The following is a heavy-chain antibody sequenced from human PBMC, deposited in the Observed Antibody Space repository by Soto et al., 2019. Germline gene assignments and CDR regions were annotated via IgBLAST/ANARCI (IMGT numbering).Heavy chain of an antibody. D-gene: IGHD5-12*01. CDR1: GVTMSDGVYS. CDR2: ISHLETT. CDR3: ASGCGYDSFDF. Sequence: PSETLSLTCTVSGVTMSDGVYSWGCIRQSPGKGLEWLGYISHLETTYYNPAFKSRLSLSIDTTRNQFSLIQSSITAADTVDYYCASGCGYDSFDFWGQGIQVTVSS. V-gene: IGHV4-30-2*06. J-gene: IGHJ4*02.